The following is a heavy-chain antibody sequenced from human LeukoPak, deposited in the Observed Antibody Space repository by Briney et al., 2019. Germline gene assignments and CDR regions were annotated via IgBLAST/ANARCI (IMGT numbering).Heavy chain of an antibody. Sequence: GGSLRLSCAASGFTFSTYSMNWVRQAPGKGPEWVSSITSPVGRIYYADSLKGRITISRDNARSTLYLQMNSLRAEDTAVYYCATDGRSSGWYGFDYWGQGVLVTVSS. CDR1: GFTFSTYS. D-gene: IGHD6-19*01. CDR3: ATDGRSSGWYGFDY. J-gene: IGHJ4*02. V-gene: IGHV3-21*01. CDR2: ITSPVGRI.